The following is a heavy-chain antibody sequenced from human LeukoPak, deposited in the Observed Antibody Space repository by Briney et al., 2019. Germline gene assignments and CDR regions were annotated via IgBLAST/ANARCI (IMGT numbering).Heavy chain of an antibody. CDR2: ISGSGGST. D-gene: IGHD2-2*01. J-gene: IGHJ4*02. CDR1: GFTFSSYA. Sequence: GGSLRLSCAASGFTFSSYAMSWVRQAPGKGLEWVSAISGSGGSTYYADSVRGRFTISRDNSKNTLYLQMNSLRAEDTAVYYCAKGSSWDPKEDWGQGTLVTVSS. CDR3: AKGSSWDPKED. V-gene: IGHV3-23*01.